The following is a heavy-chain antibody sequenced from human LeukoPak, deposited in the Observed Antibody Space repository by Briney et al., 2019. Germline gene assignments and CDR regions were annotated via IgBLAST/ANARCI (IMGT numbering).Heavy chain of an antibody. J-gene: IGHJ5*02. V-gene: IGHV4-39*07. CDR2: IYYSGST. Sequence: PSETLSLTCTVSGGSISSSSYYWGWIRQPPGKGLEWIGNIYYSGSTYYNPSLKSRVTISVDTSKNQFSLKLSSVTAADTAVYYRALRPYRDGYNTWGQGTLVTVSS. CDR3: ALRPYRDGYNT. D-gene: IGHD5-24*01. CDR1: GGSISSSSYY.